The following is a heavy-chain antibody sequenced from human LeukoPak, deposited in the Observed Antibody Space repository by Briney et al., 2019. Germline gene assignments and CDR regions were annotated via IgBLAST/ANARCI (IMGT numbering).Heavy chain of an antibody. CDR2: INHSGST. Sequence: SETLSLTCAVYGGSFSGYYWSWIRQPPGKGLEWIGEINHSGSTNYNPSLKSRVTISVDTSKNQFSLKLSSVTAADTAVYYCARGHSSGLPHYGMDVWGQRTTVTVSS. V-gene: IGHV4-34*01. J-gene: IGHJ6*02. CDR1: GGSFSGYY. D-gene: IGHD6-19*01. CDR3: ARGHSSGLPHYGMDV.